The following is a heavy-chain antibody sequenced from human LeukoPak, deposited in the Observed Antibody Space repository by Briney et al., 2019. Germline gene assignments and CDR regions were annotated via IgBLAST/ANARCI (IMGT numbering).Heavy chain of an antibody. J-gene: IGHJ5*02. CDR1: GYSFTSYW. CDR2: IYPGDSDT. D-gene: IGHD6-13*01. CDR3: ARKRYSSSWYSCNWFDP. V-gene: IGHV5-51*01. Sequence: GESLKISCKGSGYSFTSYWIGWVRQMPGKGLEWMGIIYPGDSDTRYSPSLQGQVTISADKSISTAYLQWSSLRSEDTAVYYCARKRYSSSWYSCNWFDPWGQGTLVTVSS.